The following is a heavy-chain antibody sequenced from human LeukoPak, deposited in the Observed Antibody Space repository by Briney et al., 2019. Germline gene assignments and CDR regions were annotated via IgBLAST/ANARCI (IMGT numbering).Heavy chain of an antibody. Sequence: GGSLRLSCAASGFTFDDYTMHWVRQAPGKGLEWVSLISWDGGSTYYADSVKGRFTISRDNSKNSLYLQMNRLRTEDTALYYCAKEFRGYAFDYWGQGTLVTVSS. J-gene: IGHJ4*02. D-gene: IGHD3-10*01. CDR2: ISWDGGST. CDR1: GFTFDDYT. V-gene: IGHV3-43*01. CDR3: AKEFRGYAFDY.